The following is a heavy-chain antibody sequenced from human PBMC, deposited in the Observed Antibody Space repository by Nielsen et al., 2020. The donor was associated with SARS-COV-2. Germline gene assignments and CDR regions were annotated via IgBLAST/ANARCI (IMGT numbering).Heavy chain of an antibody. Sequence: GGSLRLSCAASGFTVSSNYMSWVRQAPGKGLEWVSVIYSGGSTYYADSVKGRFTISRDNSKNTLYLQMNSLRAEDTAVYYCAREEILLAAFDIWGQGTMVTVSS. J-gene: IGHJ3*02. D-gene: IGHD3-10*01. V-gene: IGHV3-66*01. CDR2: IYSGGST. CDR1: GFTVSSNY. CDR3: AREEILLAAFDI.